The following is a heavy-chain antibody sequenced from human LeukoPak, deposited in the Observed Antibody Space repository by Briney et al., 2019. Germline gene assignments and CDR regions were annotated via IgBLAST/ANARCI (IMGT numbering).Heavy chain of an antibody. CDR3: ARDQGYSSSWFDYYYYYYMDV. D-gene: IGHD6-13*01. Sequence: GGSLRLSCAASGFTFSSYEMNWVRQAPGKGLEWVANIKQDGSEKYYVDSVKGRFTISRDNAKNSLYLQMNSLRAEDTAVYYCARDQGYSSSWFDYYYYYYMDVWGKGTTVTVSS. CDR2: IKQDGSEK. V-gene: IGHV3-7*01. J-gene: IGHJ6*03. CDR1: GFTFSSYE.